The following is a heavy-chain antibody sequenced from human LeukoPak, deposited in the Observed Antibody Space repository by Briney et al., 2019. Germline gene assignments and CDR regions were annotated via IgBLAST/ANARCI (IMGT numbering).Heavy chain of an antibody. V-gene: IGHV3-7*01. J-gene: IGHJ4*02. CDR3: ARQNYDFWSGYIVY. Sequence: PGGSLRLSCAASGFTFSSYSMSWVRQAPGKGLEWVANIKQDGSEKYYVDSVKGRFTISRDNAKNSLYLQMNSLRAEDTAVYYCARQNYDFWSGYIVYWGQGTLVTVSS. CDR1: GFTFSSYS. D-gene: IGHD3-3*01. CDR2: IKQDGSEK.